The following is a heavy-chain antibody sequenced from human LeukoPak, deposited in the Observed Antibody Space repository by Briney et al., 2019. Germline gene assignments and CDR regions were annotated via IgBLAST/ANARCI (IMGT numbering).Heavy chain of an antibody. Sequence: GGSLRLSCAASGFTFDDYGMSWVRHAPGKGLEWVSGINWNGGSTGYADSVRGRFTISRDNAKNSLYLQMNSLRAEDTALYYCAREGSGTSYDYWGQGTLVTVSS. CDR2: INWNGGST. CDR3: AREGSGTSYDY. D-gene: IGHD3-10*01. CDR1: GFTFDDYG. V-gene: IGHV3-20*04. J-gene: IGHJ4*02.